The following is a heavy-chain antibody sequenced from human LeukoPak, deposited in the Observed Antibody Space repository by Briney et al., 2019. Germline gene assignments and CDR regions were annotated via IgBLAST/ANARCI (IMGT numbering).Heavy chain of an antibody. CDR3: ARRGLYGLIY. CDR2: INHSGIT. V-gene: IGHV4-34*01. CDR1: GQSFSGCC. D-gene: IGHD2/OR15-2a*01. Sequence: KGSETQSLTCAVYGQSFSGCCWRWTRQPRGKGVEWIGEINHSGITNYNPSRKSRVTKSLDTSKNQFSVKLSSVTAADTAVYYCARRGLYGLIYWGQETLVTVSS. J-gene: IGHJ4*02.